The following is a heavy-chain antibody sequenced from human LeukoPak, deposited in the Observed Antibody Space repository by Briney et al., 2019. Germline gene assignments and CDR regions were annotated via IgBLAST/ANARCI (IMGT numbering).Heavy chain of an antibody. J-gene: IGHJ4*02. CDR2: ISYDGSNK. CDR3: ARGSRRNYFDY. Sequence: GGSLRLSCAASGFTFSSYAMHWVRQAPGKGLEWVAVISYDGSNKYYADSVKGRFTISRDNSKNTLYLQMNSLRAEDTAVYYCARGSRRNYFDYWGREPWSPSPQ. V-gene: IGHV3-30*04. D-gene: IGHD3-10*01. CDR1: GFTFSSYA.